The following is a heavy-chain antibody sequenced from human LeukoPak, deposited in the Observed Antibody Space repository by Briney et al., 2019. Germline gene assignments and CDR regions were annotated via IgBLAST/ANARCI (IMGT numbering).Heavy chain of an antibody. D-gene: IGHD5-24*01. CDR2: IYYSGST. CDR3: ARSQRWLQIDY. V-gene: IGHV4-59*08. J-gene: IGHJ4*02. Sequence: PSETLSLTCTVSGGSISSYYWSWTRQPPGKGLEWIGDIYYSGSTNYNPSLKSRVTISVDTSKNQFSLKLSSVTAADTAVYYCARSQRWLQIDYWGQGTLVTVSS. CDR1: GGSISSYY.